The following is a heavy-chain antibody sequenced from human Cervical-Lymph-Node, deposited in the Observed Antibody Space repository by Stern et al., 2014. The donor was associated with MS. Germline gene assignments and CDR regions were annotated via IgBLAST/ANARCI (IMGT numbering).Heavy chain of an antibody. CDR2: IYYSGST. V-gene: IGHV4-31*11. CDR1: GGSMASSTGGYF. Sequence: QLQLQASGPGLVKPSPTLSLICAVSGGSMASSTGGYFWSWIRQPPGKGLERIGFIYYSGSTYYNPSLKRRTTISVDTSKNQVSLRLTSMTAADTAVYYCARVAYCGGDCSAFDSWGQGTLVNVSS. D-gene: IGHD2-21*02. CDR3: ARVAYCGGDCSAFDS. J-gene: IGHJ4*02.